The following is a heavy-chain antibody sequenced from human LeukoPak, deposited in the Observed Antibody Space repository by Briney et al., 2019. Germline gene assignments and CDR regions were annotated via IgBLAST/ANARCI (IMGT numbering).Heavy chain of an antibody. V-gene: IGHV3-11*04. Sequence: GGSLRLSCAASGFTFSDYYMSWIRQAPGKWLEWVSYISSSGSTIYYADSVKGRFTISRDNVKKSLYLQMNSLRVEDTAVYYCASGVSASRYWGQGTLVTVPS. CDR1: GFTFSDYY. CDR3: ASGVSASRY. CDR2: ISSSGSTI. J-gene: IGHJ4*02.